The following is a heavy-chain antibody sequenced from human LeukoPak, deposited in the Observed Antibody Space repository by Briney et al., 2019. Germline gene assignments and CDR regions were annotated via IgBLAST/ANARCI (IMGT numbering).Heavy chain of an antibody. CDR1: GVSITTYY. J-gene: IGHJ6*03. Sequence: TSGTLSLTCTVSGVSITTYYWNWVRQPPGKGLEWIGHMFYSGTTSYNPSLKSRVTISVDTSKNQFSLKLSSVTAADTAVYYCARGGVGATTTLFYYYYMDVWGKGTTVTISS. CDR3: ARGGVGATTTLFYYYYMDV. V-gene: IGHV4-59*01. CDR2: MFYSGTT. D-gene: IGHD1-26*01.